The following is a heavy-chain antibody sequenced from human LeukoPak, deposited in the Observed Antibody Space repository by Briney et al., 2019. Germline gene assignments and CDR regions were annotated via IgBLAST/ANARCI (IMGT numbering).Heavy chain of an antibody. CDR3: ARARSSYGYGDAFDI. V-gene: IGHV3-30*04. J-gene: IGHJ3*02. D-gene: IGHD5-18*01. CDR1: GFTFSTYA. Sequence: GGSLRLSCAASGFTFSTYAMHWVRQAPGKGLEWVAVISYDGSSKYYADSVKGRFTISRDNSKNTLYLQMNSLRVEDTAVYYCARARSSYGYGDAFDIWGQGTMVTVSS. CDR2: ISYDGSSK.